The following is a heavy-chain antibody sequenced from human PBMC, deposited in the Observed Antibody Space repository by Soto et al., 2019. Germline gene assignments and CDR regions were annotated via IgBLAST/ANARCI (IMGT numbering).Heavy chain of an antibody. CDR1: GYTFTSYG. CDR2: ISAYNGNT. J-gene: IGHJ4*02. CDR3: ARASIYGDYDY. Sequence: ASVKFSCKASGYTFTSYGISWVRQAPGQGLECMGWISAYNGNTNYAQKLQGRVTMTTXTXXSXXXMXLXXLRXDDTAVYYCARASIYGDYDYWGQGTLVTVSS. V-gene: IGHV1-18*04. D-gene: IGHD4-17*01.